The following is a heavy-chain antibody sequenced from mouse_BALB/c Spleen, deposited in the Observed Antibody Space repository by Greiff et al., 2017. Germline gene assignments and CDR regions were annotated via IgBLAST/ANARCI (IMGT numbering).Heavy chain of an antibody. D-gene: IGHD2-3*01. V-gene: IGHV2-6-5*01. CDR3: GIYDGYYGAMDY. CDR2: IWGGGST. J-gene: IGHJ4*01. CDR1: GFSLTDYG. Sequence: VKLVESGPGLVAPSQSLSITCTVSGFSLTDYGVSWIRQPPGKGLEWLGVIWGGGSTYYNSALKSRLSISKDNSKSQVFLKMNSLQTDDTAMYYCGIYDGYYGAMDYWGQGTSVTVSS.